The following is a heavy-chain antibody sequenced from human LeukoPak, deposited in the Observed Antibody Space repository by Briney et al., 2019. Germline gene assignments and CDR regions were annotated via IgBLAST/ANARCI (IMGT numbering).Heavy chain of an antibody. V-gene: IGHV4-4*07. CDR2: IYTSGST. J-gene: IGHJ4*02. Sequence: SETLSLTCTVSGGSISSYYWSWIRQPPGKGLEWIGRIYTSGSTNYNPSLKSRVTMSVDTSRNQFSLKLSSVTAVDTAVYDCARERWGYSYGYGTYYFDYWGQGTLVTVSS. D-gene: IGHD5-18*01. CDR3: ARERWGYSYGYGTYYFDY. CDR1: GGSISSYY.